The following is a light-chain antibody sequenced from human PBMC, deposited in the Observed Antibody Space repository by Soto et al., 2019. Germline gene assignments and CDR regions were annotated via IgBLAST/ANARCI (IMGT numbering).Light chain of an antibody. Sequence: DIQMTQSPSSLSASVGDRVTITCRASQSISGYLNWYQQKPGKAPDLLIYAASTLQSGVPSRFRASGFGTEFTLPITRQQPEDLATYYCQQSFRARSFGQGTRV. CDR1: QSISGY. CDR2: AAS. CDR3: QQSFRARS. J-gene: IGKJ1*01. V-gene: IGKV1-39*01.